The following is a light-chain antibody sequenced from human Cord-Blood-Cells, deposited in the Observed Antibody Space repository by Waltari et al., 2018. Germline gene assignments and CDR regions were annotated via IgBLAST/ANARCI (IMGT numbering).Light chain of an antibody. V-gene: IGKV3D-20*01. CDR3: QQYDSSPLT. CDR2: DAS. CDR1: QSVSSSY. J-gene: IGKJ4*01. Sequence: IVLTQSPATLSFSPGERATLSCGARQSVSSSYLAWYQQKPGLAPRLLIYDASSRATGIPDRFSGSGSGTDFTLTISRLEPEDFAVYYCQQYDSSPLTFGGGTKVEIK.